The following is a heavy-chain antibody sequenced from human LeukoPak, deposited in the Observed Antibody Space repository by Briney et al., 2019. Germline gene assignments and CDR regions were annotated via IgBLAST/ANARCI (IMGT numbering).Heavy chain of an antibody. CDR3: ARRWGDSSSPLDS. J-gene: IGHJ4*02. CDR2: ISSSGTTI. CDR1: GFTFSSYE. V-gene: IGHV3-48*03. D-gene: IGHD3-22*01. Sequence: QPWGSLRLSCGASGFTFSSYEMNWVRQAPGKGLEWVSYISSSGTTIYYADAVKGRFTISRDNAKNSLYLQMNSLRAEDTAVYYCARRWGDSSSPLDSGGQGTLVTVSS.